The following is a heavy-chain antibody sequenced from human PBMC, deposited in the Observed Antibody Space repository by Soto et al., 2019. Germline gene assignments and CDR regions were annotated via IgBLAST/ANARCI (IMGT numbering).Heavy chain of an antibody. V-gene: IGHV1-46*01. Sequence: QVQLVQSGAEVKKPGASVKVSCKASGYTFTSYYMHWVRQAPGQGLEWMGIINPSGGSTSYAQKFQGRVTMTRDTSTSTVYMELSSLRSEDTAVYYCAREHSLIVDTAMVFVLEESYGMDVWGQGTTVTVSS. D-gene: IGHD5-18*01. J-gene: IGHJ6*02. CDR2: INPSGGST. CDR3: AREHSLIVDTAMVFVLEESYGMDV. CDR1: GYTFTSYY.